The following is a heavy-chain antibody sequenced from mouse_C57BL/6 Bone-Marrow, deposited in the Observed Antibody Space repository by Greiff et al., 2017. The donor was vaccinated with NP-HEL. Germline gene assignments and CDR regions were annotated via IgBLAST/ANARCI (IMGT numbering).Heavy chain of an antibody. J-gene: IGHJ3*01. Sequence: VQLKESGAELVRPGASVKLSCTASGFNIKDDYMHWVKQRPEQGLEWIGWIDPENGDTEYASKFQGKATITADTSSNTAYLQLSSLTSEDTAVYYCTTRSPAWFAYWGQGTLVTVSA. CDR2: IDPENGDT. CDR1: GFNIKDDY. V-gene: IGHV14-4*01. CDR3: TTRSPAWFAY.